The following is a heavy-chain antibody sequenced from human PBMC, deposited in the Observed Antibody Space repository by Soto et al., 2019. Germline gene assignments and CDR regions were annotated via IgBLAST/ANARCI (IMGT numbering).Heavy chain of an antibody. J-gene: IGHJ6*02. CDR2: IYYSGST. V-gene: IGHV4-59*01. CDR1: GGSISSYY. D-gene: IGHD4-4*01. CDR3: ARDDYSKWDYGMDV. Sequence: PSETLSLTCTVSGGSISSYYWSWIRQPPGKGLEWIGYIYYSGSTNYNPSLKSRVTISVDTSKNQFSLKLSSVTAADTAVYYCARDDYSKWDYGMDVWGQGTTVTVYS.